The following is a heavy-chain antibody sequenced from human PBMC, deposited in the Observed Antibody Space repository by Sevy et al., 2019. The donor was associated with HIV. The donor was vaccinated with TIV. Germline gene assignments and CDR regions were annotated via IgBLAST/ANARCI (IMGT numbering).Heavy chain of an antibody. CDR2: INPNSGGT. V-gene: IGHV1-2*02. J-gene: IGHJ5*02. CDR3: ARDPSGAAEGWFDP. CDR1: GYTFTDYY. Sequence: ASVKVSCKASGYTFTDYYMYWVRQAPGQGLEWMGWINPNSGGTNYARKFQGRVTMTRDTSISTAYMELSRLRSDDTAMYYCARDPSGAAEGWFDPWGQGTLVTVSS. D-gene: IGHD6-13*01.